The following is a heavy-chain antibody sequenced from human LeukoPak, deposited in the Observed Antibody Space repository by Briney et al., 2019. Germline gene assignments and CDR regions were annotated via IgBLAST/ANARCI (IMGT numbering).Heavy chain of an antibody. Sequence: GGSLRLSCVDSGITFSRYWMSWVRQAPGKGLEWVANIKQDGGEKYYVDSVKGRFTVSRDNAKNSLYLQMNSLRVEDTAVYYCARDSLTLHSYGSFDYWGQGTLVTVSS. D-gene: IGHD5-18*01. V-gene: IGHV3-7*03. CDR2: IKQDGGEK. CDR3: ARDSLTLHSYGSFDY. CDR1: GITFSRYW. J-gene: IGHJ4*02.